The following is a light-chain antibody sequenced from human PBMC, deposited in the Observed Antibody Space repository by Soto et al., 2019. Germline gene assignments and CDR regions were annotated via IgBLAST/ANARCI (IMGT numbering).Light chain of an antibody. Sequence: EIVLTQSPGTLSLSPGERATLSCRASQSVRSGYFAWYQQKPGQAPRLLIFAVSSRATGIPDRFSGTGSGTDFTLTISRLEPEDFAVYYCQQYGGSSRTFGQGTKVDIK. CDR2: AVS. CDR3: QQYGGSSRT. CDR1: QSVRSGY. J-gene: IGKJ1*01. V-gene: IGKV3-20*01.